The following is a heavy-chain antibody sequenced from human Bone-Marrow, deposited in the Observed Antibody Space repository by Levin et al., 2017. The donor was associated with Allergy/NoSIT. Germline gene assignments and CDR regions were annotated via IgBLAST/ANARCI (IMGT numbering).Heavy chain of an antibody. CDR3: ARVLWGSGFGEFFPWSFPYGMDV. D-gene: IGHD3-10*01. CDR1: GFTFSSYA. CDR2: ISYDGSNK. J-gene: IGHJ6*02. Sequence: GGSLRLSCAASGFTFSSYAMHWVRQAPGKGLEWVAVISYDGSNKYYADSVKGRFTISRDNSKNTLYLQMNSLRAEDTAVYYCARVLWGSGFGEFFPWSFPYGMDVWGQGTTVTVSS. V-gene: IGHV3-30-3*01.